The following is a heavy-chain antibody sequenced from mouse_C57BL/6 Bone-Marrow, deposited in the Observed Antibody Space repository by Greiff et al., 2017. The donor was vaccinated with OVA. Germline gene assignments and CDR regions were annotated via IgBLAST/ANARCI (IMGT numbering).Heavy chain of an antibody. CDR2: ISDGGSYT. D-gene: IGHD2-4*01. CDR1: GFTFSSYA. Sequence: DVKLVEPGGGLVKPGGSLKLSCAASGFTFSSYAMSWVRQTPEKRLEWVATISDGGSYTYYTDNVKGRFTISRDKAKNNLYLQMSHLKSEYTAIYYCAIEVDYDVGFAYWGQGTLVTVSA. V-gene: IGHV5-4*03. CDR3: AIEVDYDVGFAY. J-gene: IGHJ3*01.